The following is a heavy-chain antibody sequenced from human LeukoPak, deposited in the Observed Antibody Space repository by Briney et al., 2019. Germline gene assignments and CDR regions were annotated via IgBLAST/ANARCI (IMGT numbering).Heavy chain of an antibody. D-gene: IGHD3-22*01. CDR2: IYPGDSDT. CDR1: GYSFTSYW. CDR3: ARQGLDDSSGYSYYYYYMDV. V-gene: IGHV5-51*01. J-gene: IGHJ6*03. Sequence: GESLKISCKGSGYSFTSYWIGWVRQMPGKGLEWMGIIYPGDSDTRYSPSFQGQVTISADKSISTAYLQWSSLKASDTAMHYCARQGLDDSSGYSYYYYYMDVWGKGTTVTISS.